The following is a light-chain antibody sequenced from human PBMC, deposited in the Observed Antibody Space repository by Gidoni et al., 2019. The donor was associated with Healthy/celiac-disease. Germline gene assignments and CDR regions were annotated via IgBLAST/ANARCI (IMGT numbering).Light chain of an antibody. CDR2: KAS. CDR3: QQYNSYPWT. CDR1: PSIRSW. V-gene: IGKV1-5*03. Sequence: DIQMTQSPSTLSASVGDRVTITFRASPSIRSWLAWYQQKPGKAPKLLIYKASSLESGVPSRFSGGGSGTEFTLTISCLQPDDFATYYCQQYNSYPWTFGQGTKVEIK. J-gene: IGKJ1*01.